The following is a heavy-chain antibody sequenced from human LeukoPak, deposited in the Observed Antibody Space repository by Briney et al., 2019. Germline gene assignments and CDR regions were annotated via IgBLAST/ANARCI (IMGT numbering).Heavy chain of an antibody. CDR3: ARGAAMVRDFDY. V-gene: IGHV4-30-2*01. CDR1: GGSISSGAYY. Sequence: PSETLSLTCTVSGGSISSGAYYWSWIRQPPGKGLEWIGYIYHSGSTYYNPSLKSRVTISVDRSKNQFSLKLSSVTAADTAVYYCARGAAMVRDFDYWGQGTLVTVSS. J-gene: IGHJ4*02. D-gene: IGHD5-18*01. CDR2: IYHSGST.